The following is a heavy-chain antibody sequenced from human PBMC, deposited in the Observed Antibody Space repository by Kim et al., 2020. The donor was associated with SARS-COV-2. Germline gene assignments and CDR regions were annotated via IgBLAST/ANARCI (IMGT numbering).Heavy chain of an antibody. CDR1: GDSISGNY. Sequence: SETLSLTCTVSGDSISGNYWSWIRQPPGKGLEWIGFVHYSRSTNYNPSLKSRVTISMDTSKNQFSLKLSSVTATDTAVYYCARNVALWGQGTLVTVSS. J-gene: IGHJ4*02. V-gene: IGHV4-59*08. CDR3: ARNVAL. CDR2: VHYSRST.